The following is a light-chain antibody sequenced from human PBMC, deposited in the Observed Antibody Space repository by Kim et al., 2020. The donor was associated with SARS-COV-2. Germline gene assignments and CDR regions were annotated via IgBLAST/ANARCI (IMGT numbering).Light chain of an antibody. J-gene: IGKJ1*01. V-gene: IGKV3-11*01. CDR1: QSVTTY. CDR3: LQRSNWPWT. Sequence: GERATLPCRASQSVTTYFTWYQQKPGQAPRLLIYDASKRATGIPARFSGSGSGTDFTLTITSLEPEDSAVYYCLQRSNWPWTFGQGTKVDIK. CDR2: DAS.